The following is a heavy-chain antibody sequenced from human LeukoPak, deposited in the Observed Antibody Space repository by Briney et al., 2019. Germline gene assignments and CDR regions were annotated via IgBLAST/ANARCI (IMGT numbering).Heavy chain of an antibody. Sequence: GGSLRLSCAASGFTFSSYAMHWVRQAPGKGLEWVAVISYDGSNKYYADSVKGRFTISRDNSKNTLYLQMNSLRAEDTAVYYCARERDIVVVVAATLDYWGQGTLVTVSS. D-gene: IGHD2-15*01. V-gene: IGHV3-30-3*01. J-gene: IGHJ4*02. CDR1: GFTFSSYA. CDR3: ARERDIVVVVAATLDY. CDR2: ISYDGSNK.